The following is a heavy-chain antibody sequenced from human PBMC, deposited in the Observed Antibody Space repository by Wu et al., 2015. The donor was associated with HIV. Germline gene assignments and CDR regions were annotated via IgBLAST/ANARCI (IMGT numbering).Heavy chain of an antibody. Sequence: QVQLVQSGGEVKKPGASVKVSCKASGYSFVRYSLNWVRQAPGQGLEWMGWLNPNSGGTNSAQRFQGRVTMTRDTSISTAYMELTSLRSDDTAVYYCARGLRGYTIGYVLDNEKFRMDVWGQGTTVIVSS. D-gene: IGHD5-18*01. V-gene: IGHV1-2*02. J-gene: IGHJ6*02. CDR1: GYSFVRYS. CDR3: ARGLRGYTIGYVLDNEKFRMDV. CDR2: LNPNSGGT.